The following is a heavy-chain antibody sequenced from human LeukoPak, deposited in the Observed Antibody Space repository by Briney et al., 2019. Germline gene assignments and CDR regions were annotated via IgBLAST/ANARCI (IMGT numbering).Heavy chain of an antibody. CDR3: ARMTYGDRDAFDM. CDR2: IYYSGST. Sequence: SETLSLTCTVSGGSISSSSYYWGWIRQPPGKGLEWIGSIYYSGSTYYNPSLKSRVTISVDTSKNQFSLKLSSVTAADTAVYYCARMTYGDRDAFDMWGQGTMVTVPS. V-gene: IGHV4-39*07. D-gene: IGHD3-10*01. CDR1: GGSISSSSYY. J-gene: IGHJ3*02.